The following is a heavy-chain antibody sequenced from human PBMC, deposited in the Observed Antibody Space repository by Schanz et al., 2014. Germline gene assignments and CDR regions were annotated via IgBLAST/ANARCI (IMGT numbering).Heavy chain of an antibody. J-gene: IGHJ3*02. CDR3: ARKMKLGVYGGKGHDYRDI. V-gene: IGHV3-74*02. Sequence: EVKLLESGGTLVRPGGSLRLSCAASGFTFSSHWMHWVRQDPGKGLVWVARINSVGSNTDYADSVTGRFTISRDNAKNTLYLQMNTLRAEDTAVYYCARKMKLGVYGGKGHDYRDIWGQGTMVTVSS. CDR2: INSVGSNT. D-gene: IGHD4-17*01. CDR1: GFTFSSHW.